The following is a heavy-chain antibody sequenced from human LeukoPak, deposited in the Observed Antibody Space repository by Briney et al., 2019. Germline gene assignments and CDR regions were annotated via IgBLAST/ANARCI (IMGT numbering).Heavy chain of an antibody. Sequence: GGSLRLSCAASGFTFSSYGMSWVRQAPGKGLEWVSAISGSGSSTYYAASVKGRFTISRDNSKNTLYLQMNSLRAEDTAVYYCAKRKDGSGRRYYYYMDVWGKGTTVTISS. CDR2: ISGSGSST. CDR3: AKRKDGSGRRYYYYMDV. D-gene: IGHD3-10*01. J-gene: IGHJ6*03. CDR1: GFTFSSYG. V-gene: IGHV3-23*01.